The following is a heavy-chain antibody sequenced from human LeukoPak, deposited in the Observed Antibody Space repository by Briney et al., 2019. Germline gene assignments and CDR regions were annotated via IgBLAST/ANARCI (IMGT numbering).Heavy chain of an antibody. V-gene: IGHV1-2*02. CDR2: INPNSGGT. J-gene: IGHJ4*02. Sequence: GASVKVSRKASGYTFTGYYMHWVRQAPGQGLEWMGWINPNSGGTNYAQKFQGRVTMTRDTSISTAYMELSRLRSDDTAVYYCARETSDTAMVMSSYWGQGTLVTVSS. CDR3: ARETSDTAMVMSSY. CDR1: GYTFTGYY. D-gene: IGHD5-18*01.